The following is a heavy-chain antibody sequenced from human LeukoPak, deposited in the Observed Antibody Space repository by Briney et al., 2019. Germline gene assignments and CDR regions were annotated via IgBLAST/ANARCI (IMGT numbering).Heavy chain of an antibody. J-gene: IGHJ1*01. D-gene: IGHD3-10*01. V-gene: IGHV4-30-4*01. CDR3: ARARSDLGRGVYFQH. Sequence: SETLSLTCTVSGGSISSGDYYWSWVRQSPGKGLEWIGYIYYSGSTYYNPSLKSRVTMSVDTSKNQFSLKLSSVTAADTAVYYCARARSDLGRGVYFQHWGQGTLGTVSS. CDR2: IYYSGST. CDR1: GGSISSGDYY.